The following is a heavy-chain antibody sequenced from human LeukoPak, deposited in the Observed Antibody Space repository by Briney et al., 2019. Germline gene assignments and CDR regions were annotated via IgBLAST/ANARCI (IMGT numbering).Heavy chain of an antibody. CDR3: ARTEITIPRGPRGFDI. CDR2: IYYSGNT. D-gene: IGHD3-10*01. J-gene: IGHJ3*02. CDR1: GGSVSRYY. V-gene: IGHV4-59*02. Sequence: PSETLSLTCIVSGGSVSRYYWSWVRQPPGKGLEWIGYIYYSGNTNYNPSLKGRVTMSVDTSKNQFPLNLTSVTAADTAVYYCARTEITIPRGPRGFDIWGQGTMVTVSS.